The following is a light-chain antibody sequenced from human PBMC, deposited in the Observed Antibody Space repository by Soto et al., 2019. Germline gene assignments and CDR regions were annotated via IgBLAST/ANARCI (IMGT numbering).Light chain of an antibody. CDR1: QSISSW. J-gene: IGKJ1*01. Sequence: DLQMTQSPSTLSASVGDRVTITCRASQSISSWLAWYQQKPGKAPKLLIYDASSLESGVPSRFSGSESGTEFTLTISSLQPDDFATYYCQQYKSYPTTFGQGTKVEIK. CDR2: DAS. CDR3: QQYKSYPTT. V-gene: IGKV1-5*01.